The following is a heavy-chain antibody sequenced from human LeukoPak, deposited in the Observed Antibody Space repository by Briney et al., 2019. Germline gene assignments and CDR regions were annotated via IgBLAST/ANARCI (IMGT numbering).Heavy chain of an antibody. J-gene: IGHJ4*02. D-gene: IGHD1-26*01. CDR3: ARVGGNIDY. CDR1: GGSISSYY. Sequence: SETLSLTCTVSGGSISSYYWSWIRQPPGKGLEWIGYIYTSGSTNYNPSPKSRVTISVDTSKNQFTLKLSSVTAADTAVYYCARVGGNIDYWGQGTLVTVSS. V-gene: IGHV4-4*08. CDR2: IYTSGST.